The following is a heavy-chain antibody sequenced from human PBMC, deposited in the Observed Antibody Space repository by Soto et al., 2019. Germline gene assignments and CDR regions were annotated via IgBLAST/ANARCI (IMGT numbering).Heavy chain of an antibody. J-gene: IGHJ4*02. CDR2: ISAYNGNT. CDR1: GYTFTSYG. CDR3: ARAVGNYDFWSGYSRSFPHDY. D-gene: IGHD3-3*01. V-gene: IGHV1-18*01. Sequence: ASVKVSCKASGYTFTSYGISWVRQAPGQGLEWMGWISAYNGNTNYAQKLQGRVTMTTDTSTSTAYMELRSLRSDDTAVYYCARAVGNYDFWSGYSRSFPHDYWGQGTLVTVSS.